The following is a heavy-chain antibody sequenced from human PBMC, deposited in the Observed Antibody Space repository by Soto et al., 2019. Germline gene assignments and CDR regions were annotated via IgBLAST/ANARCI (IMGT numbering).Heavy chain of an antibody. Sequence: QVQLVQSGAEVKKPGSSVKVSCKASGGTFSSYAISWVRQAPGQGLEWMGGISAYNGNTNYAQKLQGRVTMTTDTSTSTAYMELRSLRSDDTAVYYCARDGVEARDYVDIVATGWFDPWGQGTLVTVSS. J-gene: IGHJ5*02. CDR3: ARDGVEARDYVDIVATGWFDP. CDR1: GGTFSSYA. CDR2: ISAYNGNT. D-gene: IGHD5-12*01. V-gene: IGHV1-18*01.